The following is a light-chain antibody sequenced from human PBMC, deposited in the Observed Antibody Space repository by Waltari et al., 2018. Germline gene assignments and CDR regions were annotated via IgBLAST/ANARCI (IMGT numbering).Light chain of an antibody. CDR2: QDT. Sequence: SYELTQPPSVSVSPGQTASITCSGDKLGDKYASWYQQKPGRSPVLVIYQDTKQPSGIPERFSGSNSGNTATLTISGTQSMDEADYYCQAWDSSTVVFGGGTKLTVL. CDR1: KLGDKY. V-gene: IGLV3-1*01. J-gene: IGLJ2*01. CDR3: QAWDSSTVV.